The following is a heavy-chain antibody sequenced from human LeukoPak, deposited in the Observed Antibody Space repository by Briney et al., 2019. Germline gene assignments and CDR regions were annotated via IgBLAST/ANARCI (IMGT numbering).Heavy chain of an antibody. V-gene: IGHV4-59*01. CDR3: ARTDSCGYYSQAFDI. J-gene: IGHJ3*02. Sequence: SETLSLTCTVSGGSISSYYWSWIRQPPGKGLEWIGYIYYSGSTNYNPSLKSRVTISVDTSKNQFSLKLSSVTAADTAVYYCARTDSCGYYSQAFDIWGQGTMVTVSS. CDR2: IYYSGST. CDR1: GGSISSYY. D-gene: IGHD3-22*01.